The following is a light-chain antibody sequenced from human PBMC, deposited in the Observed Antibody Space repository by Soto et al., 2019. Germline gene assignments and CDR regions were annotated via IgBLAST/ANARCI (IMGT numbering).Light chain of an antibody. Sequence: EIVLTQSPATLSLSPGERATLSCRTNQSVRSHLVWYQQKPGQAPRLLIYDASNRATGIPARFSGSGSGTDFTLTISSLEPEDFAVYYCQHRAIWPITFGGGTKVEIK. CDR3: QHRAIWPIT. CDR2: DAS. V-gene: IGKV3-11*01. J-gene: IGKJ4*01. CDR1: QSVRSH.